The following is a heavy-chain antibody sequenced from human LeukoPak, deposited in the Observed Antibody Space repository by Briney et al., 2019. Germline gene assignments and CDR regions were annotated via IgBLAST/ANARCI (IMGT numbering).Heavy chain of an antibody. J-gene: IGHJ4*02. CDR2: ISGDGTTI. Sequence: PGGSLRLSCAASGFTFSSNWMNWVRQAPGEGLVWVSRISGDGTTITYADSVKGRCTISRDNSKKTVYLQMNSLRTEDTAVYYCAKDRWLQGYFDYWGQGTLVTVSS. D-gene: IGHD5-24*01. CDR1: GFTFSSNW. V-gene: IGHV3-74*01. CDR3: AKDRWLQGYFDY.